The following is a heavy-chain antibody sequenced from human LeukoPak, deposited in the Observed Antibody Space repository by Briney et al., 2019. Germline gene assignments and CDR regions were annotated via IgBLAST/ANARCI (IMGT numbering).Heavy chain of an antibody. V-gene: IGHV3-21*01. D-gene: IGHD6-19*01. CDR3: ARDEQWLVHAVDY. CDR1: GFTFSSYS. Sequence: GGSLRLSCAASGFTFSSYSMNWVRQAPGKGLEWVSSISSSSSYIYYADSVKGRFTISGDNAKNSLYLQMNSLRAEDTAVYYCARDEQWLVHAVDYWGQGTLVTVSS. CDR2: ISSSSSYI. J-gene: IGHJ4*02.